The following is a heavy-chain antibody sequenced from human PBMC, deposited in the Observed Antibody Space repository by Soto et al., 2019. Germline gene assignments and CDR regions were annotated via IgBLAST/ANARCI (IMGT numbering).Heavy chain of an antibody. CDR1: GGSFSGYY. Sequence: PSETLSLTGAVYGGSFSGYYWSWIRQPPGKGLEWIGEINHSGSTNYNPSLKSRVTISVDTSKNQFSLKLSSVTAADTAVYYCARGENYGSGSPSREYWFDPWGQGNLVTVSS. CDR2: INHSGST. CDR3: ARGENYGSGSPSREYWFDP. J-gene: IGHJ5*02. D-gene: IGHD3-10*01. V-gene: IGHV4-34*01.